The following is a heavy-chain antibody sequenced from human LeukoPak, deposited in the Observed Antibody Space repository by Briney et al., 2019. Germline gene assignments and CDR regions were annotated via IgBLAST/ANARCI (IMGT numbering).Heavy chain of an antibody. D-gene: IGHD7-27*01. CDR1: GDTFDTYT. J-gene: IGHJ3*02. CDR3: VRDKGLTGDTCAFDI. Sequence: SVKLSCKASGDTFDTYTISWVRQVPGQGLEWMGGFIPAFNTAHYARKFQGRVTITMDPSTTTDFMEMSRLRFEDTAVYYCVRDKGLTGDTCAFDIWGQGTMVTVSS. V-gene: IGHV1-69*05. CDR2: FIPAFNTA.